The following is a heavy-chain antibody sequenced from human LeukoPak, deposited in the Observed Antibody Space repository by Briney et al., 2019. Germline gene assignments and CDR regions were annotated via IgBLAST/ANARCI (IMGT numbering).Heavy chain of an antibody. CDR1: GFTFSSYA. CDR2: ISASGGST. V-gene: IGHV3-23*01. J-gene: IGHJ4*02. CDR3: ARDSGSYSTPFDY. D-gene: IGHD1-26*01. Sequence: GGSLRLSCAASGFTFSSYAMNWVRQAPGKGLEWVSVISASGGSTDYPDSVKGRFTISRDNAKNSLYLQMNSLRAEDTAVYYCARDSGSYSTPFDYWGQGTLVTVSS.